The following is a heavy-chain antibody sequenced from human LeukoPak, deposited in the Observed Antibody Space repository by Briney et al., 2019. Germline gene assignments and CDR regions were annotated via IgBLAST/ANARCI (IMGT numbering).Heavy chain of an antibody. CDR1: GYTFTGYY. V-gene: IGHV1-2*02. CDR3: ARVLGGSYPGFDY. J-gene: IGHJ4*02. D-gene: IGHD1-26*01. CDR2: INPNSGGT. Sequence: ASVKLSCKASGYTFTGYYMDGVRQAPGQGLEWVGWINPNSGGTNYAQKFQGRVTMTRDTSISTAYMELSRLRSDDTAVYYCARVLGGSYPGFDYWGQGTLVTVSS.